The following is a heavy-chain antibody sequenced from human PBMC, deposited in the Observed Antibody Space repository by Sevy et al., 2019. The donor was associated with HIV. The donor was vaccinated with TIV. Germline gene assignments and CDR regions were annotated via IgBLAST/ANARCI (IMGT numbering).Heavy chain of an antibody. V-gene: IGHV1-18*01. J-gene: IGHJ4*02. CDR1: GYTFTSYG. CDR2: ISAYNGNT. CDR3: AGFPYCGGDCYSTEFDY. Sequence: ASVKVSCKASGYTFTSYGISWVRQAPGQGLEWMGWISAYNGNTNYAQKLQGRVTMTTDTSTSTAYMELRSLRSDDTAVYYCAGFPYCGGDCYSTEFDYWGQGTLVTVSS. D-gene: IGHD2-21*01.